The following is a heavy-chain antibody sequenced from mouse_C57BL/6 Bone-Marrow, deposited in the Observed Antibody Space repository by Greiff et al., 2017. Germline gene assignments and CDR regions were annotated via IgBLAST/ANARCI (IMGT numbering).Heavy chain of an antibody. J-gene: IGHJ1*03. CDR2: IRNKANNHAT. CDR3: TRTLITTVVATGYFDV. V-gene: IGHV6-6*01. CDR1: GFTFSDAW. Sequence: EVKVEESGGGLVQPGGSMKLSCAASGFTFSDAWMDWVRQSPEKGLEWVAEIRNKANNHATYYAESVKGRFTISRDDSKSSVYLQMNSLRAEDTGIYYCTRTLITTVVATGYFDVWGTGTTVTVSS. D-gene: IGHD1-1*01.